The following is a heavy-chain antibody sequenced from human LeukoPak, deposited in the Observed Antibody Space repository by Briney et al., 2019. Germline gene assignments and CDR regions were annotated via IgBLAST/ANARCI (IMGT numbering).Heavy chain of an antibody. CDR1: GGSISRSSYY. J-gene: IGHJ5*02. CDR2: INHSGGT. Sequence: SETLSLTCTVSGGSISRSSYYWGCIRQPPGKGLEWIGEINHSGGTNYNPSLKSRVTISVDTSKNQFSLKLSSVTAADTAVYYCASLARGGNWFDPWGQGTLVTVSS. D-gene: IGHD6-6*01. V-gene: IGHV4-39*07. CDR3: ASLARGGNWFDP.